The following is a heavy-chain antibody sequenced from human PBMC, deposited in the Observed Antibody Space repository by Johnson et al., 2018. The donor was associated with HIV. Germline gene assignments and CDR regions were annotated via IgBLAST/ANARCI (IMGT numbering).Heavy chain of an antibody. Sequence: EVQLVESGGGLGQPGGSLRLSCVASGFTLSTYWMSWVRQAPGKGLEWVANIKQDGSEKYCVDSVKRRFTISRDNAKNSLYLKINSLKTEDTAVYYCAKVLSPRPWGDDAFDIWGQGTMVTVSS. CDR1: GFTLSTYW. CDR3: AKVLSPRPWGDDAFDI. J-gene: IGHJ3*02. V-gene: IGHV3-7*03. D-gene: IGHD7-27*01. CDR2: IKQDGSEK.